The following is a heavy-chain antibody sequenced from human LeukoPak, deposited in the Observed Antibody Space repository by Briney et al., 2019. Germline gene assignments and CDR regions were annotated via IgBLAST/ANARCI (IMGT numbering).Heavy chain of an antibody. CDR2: IYPGDSDT. Sequence: GESLKIFCKGSGYSFISYWIGAVRQMPGKGLELMGIIYPGDSDTRYSPSFQGQVTISADKSINTAYLQWSSLKASDTAIYYCVRRDITSRYVVWFDPWGQGTPVTVSS. J-gene: IGHJ5*02. CDR3: VRRDITSRYVVWFDP. D-gene: IGHD2-2*01. V-gene: IGHV5-51*01. CDR1: GYSFISYW.